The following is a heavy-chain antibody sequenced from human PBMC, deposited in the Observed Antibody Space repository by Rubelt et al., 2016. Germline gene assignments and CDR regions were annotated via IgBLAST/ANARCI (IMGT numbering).Heavy chain of an antibody. CDR1: GFTVSSNY. CDR2: IYSGGST. J-gene: IGHJ6*02. V-gene: IGHV3-53*01. CDR3: ARGRELYYYGMDV. D-gene: IGHD1-7*01. Sequence: SGFTVSSNYMRWVRQAPGKGLEWVLVIYSGGSTYYADSVKGRFTISSDNAKNTLYLQMNSLRAEDTAVYYCARGRELYYYGMDVWGQGTTVTVSS.